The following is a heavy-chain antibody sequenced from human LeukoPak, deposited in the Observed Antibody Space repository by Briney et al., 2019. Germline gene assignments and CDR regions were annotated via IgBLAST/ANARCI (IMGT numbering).Heavy chain of an antibody. Sequence: SQTLSLTCAISGDSVSSNSAAWSWMRQSPSRGLEWLGRTYFRSKWYNDYAVSVQSRITIKADTSKNQFSLQLNSVTPEDTAVYYCAKGYYGMDVWGQGTTVTVSS. J-gene: IGHJ6*02. CDR2: TYFRSKWYN. V-gene: IGHV6-1*01. CDR1: GDSVSSNSAA. CDR3: AKGYYGMDV.